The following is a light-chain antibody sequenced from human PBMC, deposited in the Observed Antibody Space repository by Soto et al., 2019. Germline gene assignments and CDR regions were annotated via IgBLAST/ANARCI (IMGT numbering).Light chain of an antibody. CDR3: QQYDDLPRT. CDR2: EAS. CDR1: QDIQKY. Sequence: DIPMTQSPPSLSAFVGDRVTITCQASQDIQKYLSWYQQKPGKAPNLLINEASNLETGVPSRFSGSGSGTDFTLTISSLQPEDIGTYYCQQYDDLPRTFGQGTRLQIK. J-gene: IGKJ5*01. V-gene: IGKV1-33*01.